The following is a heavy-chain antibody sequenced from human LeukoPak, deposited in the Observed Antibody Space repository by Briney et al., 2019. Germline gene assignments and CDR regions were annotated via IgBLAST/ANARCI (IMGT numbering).Heavy chain of an antibody. J-gene: IGHJ3*02. CDR3: AREKRGATTEAFDI. CDR1: GYTFTSYG. CDR2: ISAYNGNT. V-gene: IGHV1-18*01. Sequence: RASVKVSCKASGYTFTSYGISWVRQAPGQGLEWMGWISAYNGNTNYAQKLQGRVTMTTDTSTSTAYMELRSLRSDDTAVYYCAREKRGATTEAFDIWGQGTMVTVSS. D-gene: IGHD1-26*01.